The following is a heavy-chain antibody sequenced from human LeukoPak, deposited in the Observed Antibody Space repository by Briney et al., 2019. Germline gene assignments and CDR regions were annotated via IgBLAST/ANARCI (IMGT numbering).Heavy chain of an antibody. D-gene: IGHD3-22*01. J-gene: IGHJ4*02. CDR3: ARGPPTRVVVVTTGDFDY. CDR2: INPNSGGT. Sequence: GASVKVSCKASGYTFTDYYIHWVRQAPGQGLEWMGWINPNSGGTNFAQKFQGRVTVTRDTSISTAYMELRRLRSDDRAVYYCARGPPTRVVVVTTGDFDYWGQGTLVTVSS. CDR1: GYTFTDYY. V-gene: IGHV1-2*02.